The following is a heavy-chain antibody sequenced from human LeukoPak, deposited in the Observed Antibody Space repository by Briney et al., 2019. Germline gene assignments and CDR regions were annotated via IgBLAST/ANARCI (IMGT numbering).Heavy chain of an antibody. CDR1: GFTFSNYW. D-gene: IGHD3-22*01. CDR3: ARAPSEIGGYYPQYFRH. V-gene: IGHV3-74*01. Sequence: GGSLRLSCAAAGFTFSNYWMHWVRQAPGKGLVWVSRIKSDGRTNYADSVKGRFTISRDNAKNTVSLQMNSLRAEDTGVYYCARAPSEIGGYYPQYFRHWGQGTLVTVSS. CDR2: IKSDGRT. J-gene: IGHJ1*01.